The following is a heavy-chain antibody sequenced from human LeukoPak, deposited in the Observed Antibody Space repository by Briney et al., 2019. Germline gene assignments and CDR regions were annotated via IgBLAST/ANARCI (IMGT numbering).Heavy chain of an antibody. V-gene: IGHV3-30*02. D-gene: IGHD2-2*01. CDR2: IRYDGSNK. J-gene: IGHJ1*01. Sequence: GGSLRLSCAASGFTFSSYGMHWVRQAPGKGLEWVAFIRYDGSNKYYADSVKGRFTISRDNAKNSLYLQMNSLRAEDTAVYYCATYSSSNGREFQYWGQGPLVTVSS. CDR3: ATYSSSNGREFQY. CDR1: GFTFSSYG.